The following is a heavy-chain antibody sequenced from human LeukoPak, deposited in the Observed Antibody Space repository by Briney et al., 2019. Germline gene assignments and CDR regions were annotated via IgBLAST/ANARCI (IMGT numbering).Heavy chain of an antibody. J-gene: IGHJ4*02. Sequence: GGSLRLSCAASGFTFSSSGMSWVRQAPGKGLEWVAIVSFDGGNIYYADFVKGRFTISRDNSRNTVSLQMTSLSAEDTAVYYCVKDRKYYFEYWGQGTVVTVSS. V-gene: IGHV3-30*18. CDR3: VKDRKYYFEY. CDR1: GFTFSSSG. CDR2: VSFDGGNI.